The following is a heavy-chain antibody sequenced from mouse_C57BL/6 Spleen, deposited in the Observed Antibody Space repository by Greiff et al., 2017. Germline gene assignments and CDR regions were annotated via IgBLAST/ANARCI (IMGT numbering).Heavy chain of an antibody. CDR1: GFNIKDYY. D-gene: IGHD3-2*02. Sequence: VQLQQSGAELVRPGASVKLSCTASGFNIKDYYMHWVKQRPEQGLEWIGRIDPEDGDTEYAPKFQGKATMTADTASNTAYLQLISLTSEDTAVYYGTLDSSGYVEAYWGQGTLVTVSA. V-gene: IGHV14-1*01. CDR2: IDPEDGDT. CDR3: TLDSSGYVEAY. J-gene: IGHJ3*01.